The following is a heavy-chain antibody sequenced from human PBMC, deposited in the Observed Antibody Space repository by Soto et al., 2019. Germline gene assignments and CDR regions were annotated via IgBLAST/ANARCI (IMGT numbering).Heavy chain of an antibody. CDR3: ARGGREMQYQLLRRRHYYFDY. J-gene: IGHJ4*02. D-gene: IGHD2-2*01. V-gene: IGHV4-34*01. Sequence: PSETLSLTCAVYGGSFSGYYWSWIRQPPGKGLEWIGEINHSGSTNYNPSLKSRVTISVDTSKNQFSLKLSSVTAADTAVYYCARGGREMQYQLLRRRHYYFDYWGQGTLVTVSS. CDR2: INHSGST. CDR1: GGSFSGYY.